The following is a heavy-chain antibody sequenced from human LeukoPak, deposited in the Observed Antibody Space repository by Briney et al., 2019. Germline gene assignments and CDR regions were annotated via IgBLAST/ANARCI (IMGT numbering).Heavy chain of an antibody. CDR1: GGTFSSYA. V-gene: IGHV1-69*01. Sequence: GASVKVSCKASGGTFSSYAISWVRQAPGQGLEWMGWISAYNGNTNYAQKFQGRVTITADESTSTAYMELSSLRSEDTAVYYCARGAWVRGVTGWGQGTLVTVSS. D-gene: IGHD3-10*01. CDR3: ARGAWVRGVTG. J-gene: IGHJ4*02. CDR2: ISAYNGNT.